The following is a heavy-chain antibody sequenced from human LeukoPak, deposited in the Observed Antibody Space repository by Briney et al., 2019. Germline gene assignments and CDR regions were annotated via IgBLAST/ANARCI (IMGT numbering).Heavy chain of an antibody. Sequence: GRSLRRSCAASGFTFSSYGIHWVRQAPGKGLEWVSFISYDGGNTHYADSVKGRFTFSRDHSKNTVYLQMSSLRAEDTAVYYCAKDHPPYGDYYYGMDVWGQGTTVTVSS. CDR1: GFTFSSYG. CDR2: ISYDGGNT. CDR3: AKDHPPYGDYYYGMDV. D-gene: IGHD4-17*01. J-gene: IGHJ6*02. V-gene: IGHV3-30*18.